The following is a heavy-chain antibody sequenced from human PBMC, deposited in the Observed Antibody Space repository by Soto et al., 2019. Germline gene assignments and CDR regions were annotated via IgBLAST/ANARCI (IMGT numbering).Heavy chain of an antibody. CDR3: ARDVYDFWSGNYGMDV. CDR2: IYHSGST. V-gene: IGHV4-38-2*02. Sequence: KASETLSLTCAVSGYSISSGYYWGWIRQPPGKGLEWIGSIYHSGSTYYNPSLRSRVAISVDTSKNQFSLKLSSVTAADTAVYYCARDVYDFWSGNYGMDVWGQGTTVTVSS. J-gene: IGHJ6*02. CDR1: GYSISSGYY. D-gene: IGHD3-3*01.